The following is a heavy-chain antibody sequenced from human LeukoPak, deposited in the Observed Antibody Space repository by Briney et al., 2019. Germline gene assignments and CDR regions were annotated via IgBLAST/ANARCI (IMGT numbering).Heavy chain of an antibody. D-gene: IGHD3-16*01. CDR1: GFTVSGTH. V-gene: IGHV3-53*01. CDR2: IYTGGTT. J-gene: IGHJ4*02. CDR3: ARDQATSGGGLDS. Sequence: GGSLRLSCAASGFTVSGTHMSWVRQSPGKGLEWVSAIYTGGTTYYSDSVEGRFTISRDKSKNTLYLQMDSLRVEDTAVYYCARDQATSGGGLDSWGQGTLVTVSS.